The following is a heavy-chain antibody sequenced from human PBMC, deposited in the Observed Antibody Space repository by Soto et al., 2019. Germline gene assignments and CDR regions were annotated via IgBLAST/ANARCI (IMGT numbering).Heavy chain of an antibody. CDR2: MNPNSGNT. Sequence: ASVKVSCKASGYTFTSYDIKWVRQATGQGHVWMGWMNPNSGNTGYAQKFQGRVTMTRNTSISTAYMELSSLRSENTAVYYCARVRYFYGSGSKTNWFDPWGQGTLVTVSS. V-gene: IGHV1-8*01. CDR3: ARVRYFYGSGSKTNWFDP. D-gene: IGHD3-10*01. CDR1: GYTFTSYD. J-gene: IGHJ5*02.